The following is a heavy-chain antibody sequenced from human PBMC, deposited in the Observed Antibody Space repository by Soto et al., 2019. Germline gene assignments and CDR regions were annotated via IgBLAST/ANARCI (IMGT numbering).Heavy chain of an antibody. V-gene: IGHV3-74*01. D-gene: IGHD3-16*01. CDR2: IDTDGSRT. Sequence: EGSLTRSCAAAGFTLSSHWMHWVRQAPGKGLVWVSRIDTDGSRTNYAGSVKGRFTMSRDNAKNTAFLQMNSLRAEDTAVYYCVQGYGGFGGWRQGNLVTTCS. CDR3: VQGYGGFGG. J-gene: IGHJ4*02. CDR1: GFTLSSHW.